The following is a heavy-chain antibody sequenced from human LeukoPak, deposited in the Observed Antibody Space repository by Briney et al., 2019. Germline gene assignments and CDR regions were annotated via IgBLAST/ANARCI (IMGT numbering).Heavy chain of an antibody. CDR3: ARDGSGTYSYYMDV. CDR1: GFTFSSFA. J-gene: IGHJ6*03. D-gene: IGHD3-10*01. CDR2: ISSDGSNK. Sequence: GGSLRLSCEASGFTFSSFAIHWVRQAPGKGLEWVAVISSDGSNKYYPDSVKGRFTISRDNSKNTLYLRVNSLSSEDTAVYYCARDGSGTYSYYMDVWGRETTVTVSS. V-gene: IGHV3-30-3*01.